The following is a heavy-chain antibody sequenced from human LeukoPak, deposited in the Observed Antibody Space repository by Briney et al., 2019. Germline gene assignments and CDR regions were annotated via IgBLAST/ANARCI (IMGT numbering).Heavy chain of an antibody. CDR1: GFTFSSYE. J-gene: IGHJ6*04. CDR3: AELGITMIGGV. D-gene: IGHD3-10*02. CDR2: ITSSGSTM. V-gene: IGHV3-48*03. Sequence: GGSLRLSCAASGFTFSSYEMNWVRQAPGKGLEWVSYITSSGSTMYYADSVKGRFTISRDNAKNSLYLQMNSLRAEDTAVYYCAELGITMIGGVWGKGTTVTISS.